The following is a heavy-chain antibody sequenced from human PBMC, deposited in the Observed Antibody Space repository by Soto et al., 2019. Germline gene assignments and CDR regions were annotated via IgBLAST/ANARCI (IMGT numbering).Heavy chain of an antibody. CDR3: ARLYYYDTSGYYYVEDF. V-gene: IGHV1-18*01. CDR1: GYTFNRYA. J-gene: IGHJ6*02. D-gene: IGHD3-22*01. Sequence: ASVKLSCKASGYTFNRYAFSWVRQAPGQGLEWMGWISAYNGNTNYAQKFQGRVTMTTDTSTSTAYMELRSLRSDDTAVYYCARLYYYDTSGYYYVEDFWG. CDR2: ISAYNGNT.